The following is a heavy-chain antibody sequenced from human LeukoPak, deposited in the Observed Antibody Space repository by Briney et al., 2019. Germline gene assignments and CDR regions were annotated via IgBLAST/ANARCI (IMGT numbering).Heavy chain of an antibody. Sequence: PGGSLRLSCAASGFTFSSYGLHWVRQAPGKGLEWVAFMRCDGSNKYYADSVKGRFTISRDNSKNTLYLQMNSLRAEDTAVYYCAKVVKWSTFFDYWGQGTLVTVSS. CDR3: AKVVKWSTFFDY. J-gene: IGHJ4*02. CDR2: MRCDGSNK. D-gene: IGHD2-15*01. V-gene: IGHV3-30*02. CDR1: GFTFSSYG.